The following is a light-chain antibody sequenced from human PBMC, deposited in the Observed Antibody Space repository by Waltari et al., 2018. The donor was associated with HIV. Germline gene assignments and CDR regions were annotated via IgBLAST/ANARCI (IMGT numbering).Light chain of an antibody. CDR3: CSHAGNFIFA. CDR1: SSSVDTF. Sequence: QSALTQPHSVSGSPGQSLTPSCAGTSSSVDTFLSGYQQHPGKAPQVIIYDVNNRPSGVPDRFSGSKSGNTAFLTISGLQAEDEAEYHCCSHAGNFIFAFGTGTKVTVL. J-gene: IGLJ1*01. CDR2: DVN. V-gene: IGLV2-11*01.